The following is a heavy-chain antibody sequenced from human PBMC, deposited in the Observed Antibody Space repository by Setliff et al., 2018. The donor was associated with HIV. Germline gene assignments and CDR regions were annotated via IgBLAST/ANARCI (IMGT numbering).Heavy chain of an antibody. Sequence: SVKVSCKASGGTFSSYAISWVRQAPGQGLEWMGGIIPIFGTANYAQKFQGRVTITADESTSTAYMELSSLRSEDTAVYNCARDYPYYESSGYNYLEAFDIWGQGTRVTVSS. CDR3: ARDYPYYESSGYNYLEAFDI. J-gene: IGHJ3*02. CDR1: GGTFSSYA. CDR2: IIPIFGTA. D-gene: IGHD3-22*01. V-gene: IGHV1-69*13.